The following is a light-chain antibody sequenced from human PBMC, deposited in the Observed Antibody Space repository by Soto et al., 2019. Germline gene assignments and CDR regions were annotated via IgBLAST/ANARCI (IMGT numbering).Light chain of an antibody. V-gene: IGKV1-33*01. CDR1: QDINNY. CDR3: QQYDDFPIT. CDR2: DAA. J-gene: IGKJ5*01. Sequence: DIQMTQSPSSLSASVGDRVTINCQASQDINNYLNWYQQKPGKAPKLLIYDAANLETGVPSRFSGSGSGTDFSLTITSLQPEDIGTYYCQQYDDFPITFGQGTRLEIK.